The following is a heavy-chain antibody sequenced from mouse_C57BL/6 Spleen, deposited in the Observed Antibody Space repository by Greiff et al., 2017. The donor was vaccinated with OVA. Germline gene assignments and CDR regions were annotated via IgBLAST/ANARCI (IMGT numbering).Heavy chain of an antibody. CDR2: INPNNGGT. CDR3: ARFDWYFDV. Sequence: EVKVVESGPELVKPGASVKMSCKASGYTFTDYNMHWVKQSHGKSLEWIGYINPNNGGTSYNQKFKGKATLTVNKSSSTAYMELRSLTSEDSAVYYCARFDWYFDVWGTGTTVTVSS. J-gene: IGHJ1*03. CDR1: GYTFTDYN. V-gene: IGHV1-22*01.